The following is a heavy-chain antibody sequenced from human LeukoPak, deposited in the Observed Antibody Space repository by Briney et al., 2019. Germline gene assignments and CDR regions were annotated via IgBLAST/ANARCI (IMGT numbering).Heavy chain of an antibody. J-gene: IGHJ2*01. CDR2: ISGGGTGT. CDR3: AKRADGSGRSWYLDL. D-gene: IGHD3-22*01. CDR1: GFRFSAYA. Sequence: GGSLRLSCVASGFRFSAYAMTWVRQAPGKGLEWLSSISGGGTGTYYADSVKGRFIISRDNSKNTLSLQMNSLSAEDTAVYHCAKRADGSGRSWYLDLWGRGTVVTVSS. V-gene: IGHV3-23*01.